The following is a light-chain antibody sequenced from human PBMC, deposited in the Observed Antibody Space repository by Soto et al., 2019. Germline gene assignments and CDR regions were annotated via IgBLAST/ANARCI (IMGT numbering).Light chain of an antibody. CDR2: GAS. Sequence: EIVLTQSPGTLSLSPGERATLSCRASQSVSTYLAWYQQKPGQAPRLLIHGASNRATGIPARFSGSGSGTDFTLTISSLEPEEFAVYYCQQRSNWPRGTFGQGTKLASK. CDR3: QQRSNWPRGT. CDR1: QSVSTY. V-gene: IGKV3-11*01. J-gene: IGKJ2*02.